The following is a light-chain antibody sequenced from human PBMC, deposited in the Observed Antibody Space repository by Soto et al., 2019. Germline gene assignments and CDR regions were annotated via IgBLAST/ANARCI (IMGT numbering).Light chain of an antibody. CDR3: QQYSHGWT. J-gene: IGKJ1*01. Sequence: EIVLTQSPGTLSLSPGERATLSCRASQSVSSNYITWYQQKPGQAPRLLIYSASRGATGFPARFSGSGAGTEFTLTISSLQSEDFAVYYCQQYSHGWTFGQGTKVDIK. CDR2: SAS. V-gene: IGKV3-20*01. CDR1: QSVSSNY.